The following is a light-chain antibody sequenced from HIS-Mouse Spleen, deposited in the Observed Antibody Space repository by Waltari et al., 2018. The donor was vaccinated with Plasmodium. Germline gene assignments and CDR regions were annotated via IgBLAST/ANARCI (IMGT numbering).Light chain of an antibody. V-gene: IGLV3-1*01. Sequence: SYELTQPPSVSVSPGQTASITCPGDKLGDKYACWYQQKPGKSPVLVIYQDSKLPSGIPELFSGSNSGNTATLTISGTQAMDEADYYCQAWDSGTVVFCGGTKLTVL. CDR3: QAWDSGTVV. CDR1: KLGDKY. CDR2: QDS. J-gene: IGLJ2*01.